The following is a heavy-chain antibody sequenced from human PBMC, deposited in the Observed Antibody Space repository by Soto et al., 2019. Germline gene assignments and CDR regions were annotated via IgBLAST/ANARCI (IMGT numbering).Heavy chain of an antibody. CDR3: ERDLAAAAY. CDR1: GYIFTNYY. CDR2: INPLPTSGST. Sequence: QVQLVQSGAEVKKPGASVKVSCKASGYIFTNYYIHWVRQAPGQGLEWMAIINPLPTSGSTNYAQKFQGRVTVTRDTSTSTVYMELSSLRSEDTAIYYCERDLAAAAYWGQGTLVTVSS. D-gene: IGHD6-13*01. V-gene: IGHV1-46*01. J-gene: IGHJ4*02.